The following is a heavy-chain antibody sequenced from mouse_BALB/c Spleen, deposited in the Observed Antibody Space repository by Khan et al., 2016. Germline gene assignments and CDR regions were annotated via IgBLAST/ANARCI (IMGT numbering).Heavy chain of an antibody. D-gene: IGHD2-9*01. Sequence: LVKPGASVKISCKASGYSFTGYYMHWVKQSHGKSLEWIGYISCYNGATNYIQKFKGKATFSVDTSSSTAYMQFNSLTSEDSAVYYIARPCYGYDEGYYFDYWGQGTTLTVSS. V-gene: IGHV1S34*01. CDR3: ARPCYGYDEGYYFDY. CDR1: GYSFTGYY. J-gene: IGHJ2*01. CDR2: ISCYNGAT.